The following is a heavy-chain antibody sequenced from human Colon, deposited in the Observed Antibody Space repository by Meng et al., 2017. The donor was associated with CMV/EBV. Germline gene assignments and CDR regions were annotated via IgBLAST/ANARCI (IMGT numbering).Heavy chain of an antibody. J-gene: IGHJ4*02. D-gene: IGHD1-26*01. CDR3: ASTKYSGSYFEF. V-gene: IGHV3-74*01. CDR1: RFTLSNHD. CDR2: VNSDGNNT. Sequence: GESLKISCSSSRFTLSNHDMHWVRQAPGKGLVWVSRVNSDGNNTSYADSVKGRFTISRDNAKNTLYLQMNSLRAEDTAVYYCASTKYSGSYFEFWGQGTLVTVSS.